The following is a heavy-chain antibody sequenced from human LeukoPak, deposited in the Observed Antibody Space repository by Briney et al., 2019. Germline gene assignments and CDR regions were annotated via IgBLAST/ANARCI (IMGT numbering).Heavy chain of an antibody. Sequence: PSETLSLTCAVYGGSFSGYYWSWIRQPPGKGLEWIGEINHSGNTNYNPSLKSRVIISVDTSKNQFSLKLTSVTAADTAVYYCARHGNWASSPPLYSFDYWGQGTLVTVSS. V-gene: IGHV4-34*01. CDR1: GGSFSGYY. D-gene: IGHD7-27*01. CDR3: ARHGNWASSPPLYSFDY. CDR2: INHSGNT. J-gene: IGHJ4*02.